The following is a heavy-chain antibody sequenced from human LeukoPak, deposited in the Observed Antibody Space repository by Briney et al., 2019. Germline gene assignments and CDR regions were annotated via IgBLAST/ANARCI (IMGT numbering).Heavy chain of an antibody. Sequence: PGRSLRLSCAASGFTFSSYGMHWVRQAPGKGLEWVAVISYDGSNKYYADSVKGRFTISRDNSKNTLYLQMNSLRAEDTAVYYCARVDPRLPEQPFDYWGQGTLVTVSS. V-gene: IGHV3-30*03. CDR3: ARVDPRLPEQPFDY. CDR2: ISYDGSNK. CDR1: GFTFSSYG. J-gene: IGHJ4*02. D-gene: IGHD1/OR15-1a*01.